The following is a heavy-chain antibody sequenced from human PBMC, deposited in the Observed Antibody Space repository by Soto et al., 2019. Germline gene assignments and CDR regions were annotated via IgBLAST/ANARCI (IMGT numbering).Heavy chain of an antibody. CDR3: AHMTTVTPFDF. V-gene: IGHV2-5*02. Sequence: ITLKESGPTLVKPTQTLTLTCTFSGFSLTTRGVGVCWIRQPPGKALEWLALIYWDGDERYSPSLQSRLTITKDTSKNQVVLTMTNMDPVDTATYYSAHMTTVTPFDFWGPGTLVTVSS. J-gene: IGHJ4*02. CDR1: GFSLTTRGVG. CDR2: IYWDGDE. D-gene: IGHD4-17*01.